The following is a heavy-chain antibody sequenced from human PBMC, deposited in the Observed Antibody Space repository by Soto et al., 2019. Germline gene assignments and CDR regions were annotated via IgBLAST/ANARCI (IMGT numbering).Heavy chain of an antibody. J-gene: IGHJ4*02. CDR1: GFTFSSYG. V-gene: IGHV3-33*01. CDR3: ARDSLTMVLNYFDY. D-gene: IGHD3-10*01. Sequence: QVQLVESGGGVVQPRRSLRLSCAASGFTFSSYGMHWVRQAPGKGLEWVAVIWYDGSNKYYADSVKGRFTISRDNSKNTLYLQMNSLRAEDTAVYYCARDSLTMVLNYFDYWGQGTLVTVSS. CDR2: IWYDGSNK.